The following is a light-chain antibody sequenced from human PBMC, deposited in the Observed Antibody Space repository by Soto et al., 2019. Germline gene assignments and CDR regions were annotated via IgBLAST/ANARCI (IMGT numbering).Light chain of an antibody. Sequence: SALTQPASVSGSPGQSITISCTGTSSNVGSYNYVSWYQQHPATVPKLMIYDVNNRPSGVSDRFSGSKSGNTASLTISGLQAEDEADYYCSSYTTSSTVLFGGGTKVTVL. J-gene: IGLJ2*01. CDR2: DVN. CDR3: SSYTTSSTVL. V-gene: IGLV2-14*03. CDR1: SSNVGSYNY.